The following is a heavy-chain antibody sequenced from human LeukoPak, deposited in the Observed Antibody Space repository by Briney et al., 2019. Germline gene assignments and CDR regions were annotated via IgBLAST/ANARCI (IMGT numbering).Heavy chain of an antibody. J-gene: IGHJ3*02. CDR1: GGSISSYY. CDR3: ARDGGAYYDSSGSHAFDI. CDR2: IYYSGST. D-gene: IGHD3-22*01. V-gene: IGHV4-59*01. Sequence: SETLSLTCTVSGGSISSYYWSWIRQPPGKGLEWIGYIYYSGSTNYNPSLKSRVTISVDTSKNQFSLKLGSVTAADTAVYYCARDGGAYYDSSGSHAFDIWGQGTMVTVSS.